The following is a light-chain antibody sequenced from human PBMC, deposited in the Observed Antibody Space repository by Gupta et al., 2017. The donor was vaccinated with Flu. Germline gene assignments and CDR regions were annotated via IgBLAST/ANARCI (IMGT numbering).Light chain of an antibody. CDR2: EAS. CDR1: HSVYTS. Sequence: VGDRVTIACRDSHSVYTSLAWYQQKPGEAPKLLISEASSLESGVPSRFSASASGTDFALTITSLQPDDFETYYCLQYRTLWSFGQGTKVTIK. J-gene: IGKJ1*01. CDR3: LQYRTLWS. V-gene: IGKV1-5*03.